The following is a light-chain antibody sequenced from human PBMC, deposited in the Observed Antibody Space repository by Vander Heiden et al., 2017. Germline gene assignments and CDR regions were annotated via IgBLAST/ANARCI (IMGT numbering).Light chain of an antibody. Sequence: DIQMTQSPPVLSASVGDRVTIACRATQNIKTYLNWYQQEPGKAPKLLIYSASSSSTWVPSRFSGSGSGTDFSLTIDGLRPEDFATYFCQQSFSTPYTFGQGTNLEI. CDR2: SAS. CDR1: QNIKTY. CDR3: QQSFSTPYT. V-gene: IGKV1-39*01. J-gene: IGKJ2*01.